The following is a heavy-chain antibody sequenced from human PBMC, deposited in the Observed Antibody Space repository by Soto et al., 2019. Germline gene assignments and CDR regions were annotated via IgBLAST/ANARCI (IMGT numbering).Heavy chain of an antibody. CDR1: GGSISSSSYY. D-gene: IGHD6-13*01. V-gene: IGHV4-39*01. CDR2: IYYSGST. CDR3: ARHAQGGSSSWYYYYGMDV. Sequence: PSETLSLTCTVSGGSISSSSYYWGWIRQPPGKGLEWIGSIYYSGSTYYNPSLKSRVTISVDTSKNQFSLKLSSVTAADTAVYYCARHAQGGSSSWYYYYGMDVWGQGTTVTVSS. J-gene: IGHJ6*02.